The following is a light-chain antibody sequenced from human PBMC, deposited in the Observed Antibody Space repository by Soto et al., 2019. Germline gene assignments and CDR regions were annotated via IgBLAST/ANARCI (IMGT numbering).Light chain of an antibody. Sequence: QSALTQPPSASGSRGQSVTISCTGTSRDVGGYNYVSWYQQHPGKAPKLMIYEVSKRPSGVPDRFSGSKSGSTASLTVSGLQAEDEADYYCYSYAGGNNVFGTGTKVTVL. J-gene: IGLJ1*01. CDR3: YSYAGGNNV. CDR1: SRDVGGYNY. CDR2: EVS. V-gene: IGLV2-8*01.